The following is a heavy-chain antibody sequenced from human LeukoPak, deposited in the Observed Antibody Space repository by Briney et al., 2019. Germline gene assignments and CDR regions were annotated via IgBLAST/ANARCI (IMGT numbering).Heavy chain of an antibody. CDR2: ISSSSSTI. CDR1: GFTFSSYR. J-gene: IGHJ4*02. D-gene: IGHD3-10*01. Sequence: HPGGSLRLSCAASGFTFSSYRMNWVRQAPGKGLEWVSYISSSSSTIYYADSVKGRFTISRDNAKNSLYLQMNSLRAEDTAVYYCARGMRLVRGLMFDYWGQGTLVTVSS. V-gene: IGHV3-48*01. CDR3: ARGMRLVRGLMFDY.